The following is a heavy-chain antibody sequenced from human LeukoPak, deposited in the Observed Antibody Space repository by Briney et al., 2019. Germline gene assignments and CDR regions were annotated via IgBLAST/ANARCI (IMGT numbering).Heavy chain of an antibody. CDR1: GFTVSSNY. D-gene: IGHD6-6*01. CDR3: ARYSSSPSYYYYYMDV. Sequence: GGSLRLSCAASGFTVSSNYMSWVRQAPGKGLEWVSVIYSGGSTYYADSVTGRFTISRYNSKNTLYLQMNSLRAEDTAVYYCARYSSSPSYYYYYMDVWGKGTTVTVSS. J-gene: IGHJ6*03. V-gene: IGHV3-66*02. CDR2: IYSGGST.